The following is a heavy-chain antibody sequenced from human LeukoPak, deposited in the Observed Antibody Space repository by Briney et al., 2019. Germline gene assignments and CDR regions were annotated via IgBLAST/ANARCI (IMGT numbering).Heavy chain of an antibody. CDR1: GYTFTSYA. CDR2: INTNTGNP. V-gene: IGHV7-4-1*02. D-gene: IGHD3-10*01. CDR3: ARDGDPYYYGSGAIYNWFDP. J-gene: IGHJ5*02. Sequence: ASVKVSCKASGYTFTSYAMNWVRQAPGQGLEWMGWINTNTGNPTYAQGFTGRFVFSLDTSVSTAYLQISSLKAEDTAVYCCARDGDPYYYGSGAIYNWFDPWGQGTLVTVSS.